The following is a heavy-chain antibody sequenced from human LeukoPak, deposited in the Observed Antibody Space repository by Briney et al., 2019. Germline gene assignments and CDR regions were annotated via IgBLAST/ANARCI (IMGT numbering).Heavy chain of an antibody. J-gene: IGHJ4*02. CDR2: IHFSGST. Sequence: SETLSLTCTVSGASISGYYWSWSRQPPGKGLECIGYIHFSGSTYYNPSLKSRVTISVDTSKNQFSLKVSSVTATDTALYYCARVLKAGNSGYYSDYWGPGTPVTVSS. D-gene: IGHD3-10*01. V-gene: IGHV4-59*01. CDR1: GASISGYY. CDR3: ARVLKAGNSGYYSDY.